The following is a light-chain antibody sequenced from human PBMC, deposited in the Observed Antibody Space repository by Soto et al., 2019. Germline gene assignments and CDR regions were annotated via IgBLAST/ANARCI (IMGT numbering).Light chain of an antibody. CDR1: QSISSY. CDR3: QQSYSTPIT. CDR2: AAS. Sequence: DIRMTQSPSSLSASVGDRVTITCRASQSISSYLNWYQQKPGKAPKLLIYAASSLQSGVPSRFSGSGSGTDFTLTISSLQPEDFATYYCQQSYSTPITFGQGTRLENK. V-gene: IGKV1-39*01. J-gene: IGKJ5*01.